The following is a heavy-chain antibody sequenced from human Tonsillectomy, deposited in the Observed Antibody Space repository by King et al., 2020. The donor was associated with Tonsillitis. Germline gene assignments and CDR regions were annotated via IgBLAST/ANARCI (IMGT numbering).Heavy chain of an antibody. CDR1: GGSISSGGYY. CDR3: ARDLGFGELLGSAFDI. CDR2: IYYSGST. Sequence: VPLQESGPGLVKPSQTLSLTCTVSGGSISSGGYYWRWIRQHPGKGLEWIGYIYYSGSTYYNPSLKSRVTISVDTSKNQFSLKLSSVTAADTAVYYCARDLGFGELLGSAFDIWGQGTMVTVSS. D-gene: IGHD3-10*01. J-gene: IGHJ3*02. V-gene: IGHV4-31*03.